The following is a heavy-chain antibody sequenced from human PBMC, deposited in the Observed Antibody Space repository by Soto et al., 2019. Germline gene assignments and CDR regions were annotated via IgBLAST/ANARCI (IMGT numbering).Heavy chain of an antibody. V-gene: IGHV3-15*07. CDR3: TSTASYNFLQLERACYHRYGKAV. CDR2: IKSKTDGGTT. J-gene: IGHJ6*02. D-gene: IGHD6-6*01. CDR1: GFTFSNAW. Sequence: GGSLKLSCTASGFTFSNAWINWVRQAPGKGLEWVGRIKSKTDGGTTDYAAPVKGRFTISRDDSKNTLYLQMNSLKTEDTAVYYCTSTASYNFLQLERACYHRYGKAVRSRGTTDPVS.